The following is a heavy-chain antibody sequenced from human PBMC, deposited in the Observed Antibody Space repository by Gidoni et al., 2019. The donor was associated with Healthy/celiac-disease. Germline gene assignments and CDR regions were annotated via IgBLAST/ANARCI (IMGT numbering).Heavy chain of an antibody. CDR3: ARLGPSANADV. V-gene: IGHV4-39*01. CDR1: GGSISRSSYY. Sequence: QLQLQESGPGLVKTSETLSPTCTVSGGSISRSSYYWGWIRQPPGKGLEWIGSIYYSGSTYYNPSLKSRVTISVDTSKTQFSLKLSSVTAADTAVYYCARLGPSANADVWGQGTTVTVSS. J-gene: IGHJ6*02. CDR2: IYYSGST.